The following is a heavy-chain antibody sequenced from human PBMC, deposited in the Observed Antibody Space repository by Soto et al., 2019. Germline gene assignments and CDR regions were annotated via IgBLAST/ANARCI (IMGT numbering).Heavy chain of an antibody. CDR3: AKVGRVRGYSYPFDY. V-gene: IGHV3-30*18. Sequence: QVQLVESGGGVVQPGRSLRLSCAASGFTFSSYGMHWVRQAPGKGLEWVAVISYDGSNKYYADSVKGRFTISRDNSKNTLYLQMNSLRAEDTAVYYCAKVGRVRGYSYPFDYWGQGTLVTVSS. J-gene: IGHJ4*02. CDR2: ISYDGSNK. D-gene: IGHD5-18*01. CDR1: GFTFSSYG.